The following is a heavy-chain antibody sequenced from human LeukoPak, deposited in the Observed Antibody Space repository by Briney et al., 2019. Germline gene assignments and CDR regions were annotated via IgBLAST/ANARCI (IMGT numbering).Heavy chain of an antibody. CDR1: GYTFTSYG. D-gene: IGHD4-11*01. CDR3: ARDPYSNYVTPFDY. Sequence: GASVKVSCKASGYTFTSYGISWVRQAPGQGLEWMGWISAYNGNTNYAQKLQGRVTMTTDTSTSTAYMELRSLRSDDTAVYYCARDPYSNYVTPFDYWGQGTLVTVSS. CDR2: ISAYNGNT. V-gene: IGHV1-18*01. J-gene: IGHJ4*02.